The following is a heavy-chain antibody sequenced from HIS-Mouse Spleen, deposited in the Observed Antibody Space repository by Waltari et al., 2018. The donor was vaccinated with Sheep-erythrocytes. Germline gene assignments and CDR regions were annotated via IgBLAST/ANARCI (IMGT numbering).Heavy chain of an antibody. CDR1: GFTFSSYS. CDR3: ARAGYSGEYYFDY. CDR2: IRSSRSYI. D-gene: IGHD5-12*01. Sequence: EVQLVESGGGLVKPGGSLRLSCAASGFTFSSYSMNWVRQAPGRGRGGVSSIRSSRSYIYYADALKGRFTISRDNAKNSLYLQMNSLRAEDTAVYYCARAGYSGEYYFDYWGQGTLVTVSS. J-gene: IGHJ4*02. V-gene: IGHV3-21*01.